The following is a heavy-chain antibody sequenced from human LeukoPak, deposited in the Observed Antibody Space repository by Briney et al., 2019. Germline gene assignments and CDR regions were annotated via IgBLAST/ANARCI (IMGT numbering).Heavy chain of an antibody. V-gene: IGHV3-33*01. CDR1: GFTFSSYG. Sequence: GGSLRLSCAASGFTFSSYGMHWVRQAPGKGLEWVAVIWYDGSNKYYADSVKGRFTISRDNSRNTLYLQMNSLRAEDTAVYYCARGGSGWDAAFDIWGQGTMVTVSS. D-gene: IGHD6-19*01. J-gene: IGHJ3*02. CDR2: IWYDGSNK. CDR3: ARGGSGWDAAFDI.